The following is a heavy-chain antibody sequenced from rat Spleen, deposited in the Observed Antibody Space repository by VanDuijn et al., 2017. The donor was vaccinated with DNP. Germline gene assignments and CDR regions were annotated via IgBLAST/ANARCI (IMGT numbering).Heavy chain of an antibody. Sequence: EVQLVESDGGLVQPGRSLKLSCAASGFTFSDYNMAWVRQAPKKGLEWVTTISSDGSDTYYRDSVKGRFSLSRDNAKSTLYLQVNSLRSEDTATYYCTTDLSGPADYWGQGVMVTVSS. CDR3: TTDLSGPADY. CDR2: ISSDGSDT. D-gene: IGHD1-1*01. V-gene: IGHV5-7*01. J-gene: IGHJ2*01. CDR1: GFTFSDYN.